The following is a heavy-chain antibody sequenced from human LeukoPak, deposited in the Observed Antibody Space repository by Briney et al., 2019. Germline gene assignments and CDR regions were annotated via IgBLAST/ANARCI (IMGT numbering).Heavy chain of an antibody. CDR3: ARSVPWQAAFDI. CDR1: GVTFSDYE. V-gene: IGHV3-48*03. CDR2: ISSSGRNI. Sequence: SGGSLRLSCAASGVTFSDYEFNWVRQARGKGLEWVSYISSSGRNIEYADSVKGRFTISRDNAKNSLYLQMNSLRAEDTAVSYCARSVPWQAAFDIWGQGTMVTVSS. J-gene: IGHJ3*02.